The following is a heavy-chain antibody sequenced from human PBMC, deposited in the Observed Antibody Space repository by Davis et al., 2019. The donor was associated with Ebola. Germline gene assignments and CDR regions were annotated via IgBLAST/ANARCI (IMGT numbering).Heavy chain of an antibody. CDR1: GFTFSSYS. CDR3: AKDHTVTTYSPDY. Sequence: GESLKISCAASGFTFSSYSMNWVRQAPGKGLEWVSGIYGGDTHYADSVKGRFTISRDNSKNTLYLQMNSLRAEDTAVYYCAKDHTVTTYSPDYWGQGTLVTVSS. V-gene: IGHV3-NL1*01. D-gene: IGHD4-17*01. CDR2: IYGGDT. J-gene: IGHJ4*02.